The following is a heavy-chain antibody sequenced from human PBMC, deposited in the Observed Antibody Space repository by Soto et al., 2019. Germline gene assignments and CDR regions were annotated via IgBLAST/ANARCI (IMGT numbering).Heavy chain of an antibody. Sequence: PSETLSLTCTVSGGSISSYYWNWIRQPPGKGLEWIGYIYYSGSTTYNPSLKSRVTISVDTSKNQFSLKLSSVTAADTAVYYCARYGSGSSVWFDPWGQGTLVTVSS. V-gene: IGHV4-59*01. D-gene: IGHD3-10*01. CDR3: ARYGSGSSVWFDP. CDR2: IYYSGST. J-gene: IGHJ5*02. CDR1: GGSISSYY.